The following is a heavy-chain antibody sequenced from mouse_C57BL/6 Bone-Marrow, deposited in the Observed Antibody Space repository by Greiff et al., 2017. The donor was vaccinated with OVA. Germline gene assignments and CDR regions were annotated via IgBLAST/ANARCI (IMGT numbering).Heavy chain of an antibody. CDR1: GFTFSNYG. Sequence: EVMLLESGGGLVKPGASLKLSCAASGFTFSNYGMHWVRQAPEQGLEWVAYISSGSSTIYYADTLKGRFTISRDNATNTVFLQMSRLRSEDTAMYYGARGVQCLRAYYYAMDYWGQGTSVTVSS. D-gene: IGHD2-2*01. CDR2: ISSGSSTI. V-gene: IGHV5-17*01. CDR3: ARGVQCLRAYYYAMDY. J-gene: IGHJ4*01.